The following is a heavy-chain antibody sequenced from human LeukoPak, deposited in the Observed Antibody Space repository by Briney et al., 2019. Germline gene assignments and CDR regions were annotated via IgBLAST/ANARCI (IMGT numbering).Heavy chain of an antibody. CDR3: ARWAGDCTSAACPYYLDF. CDR1: GGTFSNFA. V-gene: IGHV1-69*04. CDR2: IIPIFGLA. J-gene: IGHJ4*02. D-gene: IGHD2-8*01. Sequence: SVKVSCKASGGTFSNFAISWVRQAPGQGLEWMGRIIPIFGLANYAQEFQGRVTITTDKSTSTAYMELTSLRSEDTAVYYCARWAGDCTSAACPYYLDFWGQGTLVTVSS.